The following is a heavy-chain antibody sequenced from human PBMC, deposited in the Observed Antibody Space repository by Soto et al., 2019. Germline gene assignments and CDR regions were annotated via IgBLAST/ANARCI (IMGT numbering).Heavy chain of an antibody. D-gene: IGHD3-3*01. Sequence: ASETLSLTCTVSGGSISSYYWSWIRQPPGKGLEWIGYIYYSGSTNYNPSLKSRVTISVDTSKNQFSLKLSSVTAADTAVYYCARASLRFLEWGDPRYYFDYWGQGTLVTVSS. CDR3: ARASLRFLEWGDPRYYFDY. V-gene: IGHV4-59*01. CDR2: IYYSGST. J-gene: IGHJ4*02. CDR1: GGSISSYY.